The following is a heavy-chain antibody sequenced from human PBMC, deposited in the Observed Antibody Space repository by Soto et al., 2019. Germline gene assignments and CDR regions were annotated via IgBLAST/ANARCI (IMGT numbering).Heavy chain of an antibody. CDR2: INPSGGTT. CDR1: GFTLSSYG. D-gene: IGHD2-15*01. J-gene: IGHJ4*02. CDR3: VRGGIRWSGFEY. V-gene: IGHV3-23*01. Sequence: GGSLRLSCAASGFTLSSYGISWVRQAPGKGLEWVSAINPSGGTTYYAVPVKGRFTISRDNSQNMVYVQMYSLSAEDTAVYYCVRGGIRWSGFEYWGQGTLVTVSS.